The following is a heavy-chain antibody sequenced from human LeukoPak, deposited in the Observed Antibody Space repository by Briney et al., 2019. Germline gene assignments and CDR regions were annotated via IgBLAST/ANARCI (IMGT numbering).Heavy chain of an antibody. J-gene: IGHJ4*02. D-gene: IGHD3-10*01. CDR3: ARDSSIDGSGSPHDY. Sequence: PGGSLRLSCAASGFTFSSYSMNWVRQAPGKGLEWVSSISSSSSYIYYADSVKGRFTISRDNAKNSLYLQMNSLRAEDTAVYYCARDSSIDGSGSPHDYWGQGTLVTVSS. V-gene: IGHV3-21*01. CDR1: GFTFSSYS. CDR2: ISSSSSYI.